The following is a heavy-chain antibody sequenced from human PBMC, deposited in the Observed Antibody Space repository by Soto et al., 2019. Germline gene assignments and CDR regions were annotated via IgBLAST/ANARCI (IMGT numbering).Heavy chain of an antibody. Sequence: GGSLRLSCAASGFTISTYAMHWVRQAPGKGLEWVAGISYDGITEYYADSVKGRFIISRDNSKNTLYLQMNSLRAEDTALYYCARDCSSSSCSIWHYWGQGTLVTVSS. CDR1: GFTISTYA. J-gene: IGHJ4*02. D-gene: IGHD2-2*01. V-gene: IGHV3-30*04. CDR3: ARDCSSSSCSIWHY. CDR2: ISYDGITE.